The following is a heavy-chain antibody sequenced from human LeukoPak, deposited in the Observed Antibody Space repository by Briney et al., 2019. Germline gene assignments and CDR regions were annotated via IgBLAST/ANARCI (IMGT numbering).Heavy chain of an antibody. CDR3: AQGGAAAGFDC. D-gene: IGHD6-25*01. Sequence: SQTLSLTCGISGDSVSSNSAVWNWIRQSPSRGLEWLGRTYYRSKWYNDYAESVKSRITVNPDTSKNQFSLQLNSVTPEDTAVYYCAQGGAAAGFDCWGQGTLVTVSS. J-gene: IGHJ4*02. CDR1: GDSVSSNSAV. CDR2: TYYRSKWYN. V-gene: IGHV6-1*01.